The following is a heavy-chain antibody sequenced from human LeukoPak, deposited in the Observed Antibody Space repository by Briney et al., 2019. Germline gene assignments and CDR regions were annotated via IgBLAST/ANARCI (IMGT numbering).Heavy chain of an antibody. D-gene: IGHD2/OR15-2a*01. Sequence: ASVKVSCKTSGYSFTNYGVSWVPQAPGQGPEWMGWISGENGNTNYAQKFQARFTMTTDTSTGTAYMELRSLRSDDTAVYYCARWGVHGTTTYCFDYWGQGSQVTVSS. J-gene: IGHJ4*02. V-gene: IGHV1-18*04. CDR2: ISGENGNT. CDR1: GYSFTNYG. CDR3: ARWGVHGTTTYCFDY.